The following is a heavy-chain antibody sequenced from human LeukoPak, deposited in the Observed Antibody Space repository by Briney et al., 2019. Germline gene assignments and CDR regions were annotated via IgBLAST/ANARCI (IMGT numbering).Heavy chain of an antibody. CDR2: INHSGST. J-gene: IGHJ6*02. Sequence: SETLSLTCAVYGGSFSGYYWSWTRQPPGKGLEWIGEINHSGSTNYNPSLKSRVTISVDTSKNQFSLKLSSVTAADTAVYYCARGYYYYYYGMDVWGQGTTVTVSS. V-gene: IGHV4-34*01. CDR3: ARGYYYYYYGMDV. CDR1: GGSFSGYY.